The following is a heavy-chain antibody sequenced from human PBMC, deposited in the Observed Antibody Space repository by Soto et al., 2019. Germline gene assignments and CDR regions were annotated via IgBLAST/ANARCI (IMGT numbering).Heavy chain of an antibody. CDR2: IIPIFGTA. CDR1: GGTFSSYA. Sequence: SVKVSCKASGGTFSSYAISWVRQAPGQGLEWMGGIIPIFGTANYAQKFQGRVTITADESTSTAYMELSSLRSEDTAVYYCARGPNYSNYDYYYYYGMDVWGQGTTVTVSS. D-gene: IGHD4-4*01. V-gene: IGHV1-69*01. CDR3: ARGPNYSNYDYYYYYGMDV. J-gene: IGHJ6*02.